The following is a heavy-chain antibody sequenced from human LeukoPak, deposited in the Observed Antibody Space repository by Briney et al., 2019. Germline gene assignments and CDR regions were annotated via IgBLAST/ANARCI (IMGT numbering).Heavy chain of an antibody. J-gene: IGHJ4*02. CDR1: GFTFSSYA. Sequence: PGGSLRLSCAASGFTFSSYAMSWVRQAPGKGLEWVSAISGSGGSTYYADSVKGRFTISRDNSKNTLYLQMNSLRAEDTAVYYCAKVRTPKYCSGGSCYHYFDYWGQGTLVTVSS. CDR2: ISGSGGST. V-gene: IGHV3-23*01. CDR3: AKVRTPKYCSGGSCYHYFDY. D-gene: IGHD2-15*01.